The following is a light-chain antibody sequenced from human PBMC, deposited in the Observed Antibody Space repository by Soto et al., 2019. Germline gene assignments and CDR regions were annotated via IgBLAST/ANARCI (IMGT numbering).Light chain of an antibody. CDR3: QQYGSSGT. J-gene: IGKJ1*01. CDR1: QSVSSNY. V-gene: IGKV3-20*01. Sequence: EIVLTQSPGTLSLSPGEKATLSCRASQSVSSNYLAWYQQKPGQAPRLLLYAASSRATGIPDRVSGSGSGTDFTRIISSLEPEDFAVDYCQQYGSSGTFGQGTKVEIK. CDR2: AAS.